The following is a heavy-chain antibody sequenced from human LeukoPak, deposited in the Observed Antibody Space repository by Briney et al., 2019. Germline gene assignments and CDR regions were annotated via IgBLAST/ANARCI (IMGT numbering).Heavy chain of an antibody. CDR2: IWYDGSNK. CDR3: ARGYRGAAAAPYYYYYMDV. D-gene: IGHD6-13*01. V-gene: IGHV3-33*01. CDR1: GFTFSSYG. J-gene: IGHJ6*03. Sequence: PGRSLRLSCAASGFTFSSYGMHWVRQAPGKGLEWVAVIWYDGSNKYYADSVKGRFTISRDNSKNTLYLQMNSLRAEDTAVYYCARGYRGAAAAPYYYYYMDVGGKGTTVTVSS.